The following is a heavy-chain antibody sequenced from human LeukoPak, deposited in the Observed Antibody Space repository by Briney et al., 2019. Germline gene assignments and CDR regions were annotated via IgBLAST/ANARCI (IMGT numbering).Heavy chain of an antibody. CDR3: ARGRYSYGSGFLFDY. Sequence: PSETLSLTCTVSGGSISSYYWSWIRQPPGKGLEWIGYIYYSGSTNYNPSLKSRVTISVDTSKNQFSLKLSSVTAADTAVYYCARGRYSYGSGFLFDYWGQGTLVTVSS. V-gene: IGHV4-59*01. J-gene: IGHJ4*02. D-gene: IGHD5-18*01. CDR2: IYYSGST. CDR1: GGSISSYY.